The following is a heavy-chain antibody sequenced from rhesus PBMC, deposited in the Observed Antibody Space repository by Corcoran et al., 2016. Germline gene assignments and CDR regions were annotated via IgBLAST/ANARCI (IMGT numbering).Heavy chain of an antibody. J-gene: IGHJ4*01. D-gene: IGHD1-1*01. V-gene: IGHV3S42*01. CDR1: GFTFSSYW. Sequence: EVQLVESGGGLAKPGGSLRLSCVASGFTFSSYWMNLVRQNPGKELELISAINTGGGTTYDAESVQGRFNISRDNSQNTLSLQMNSLRPEDTAVYYCAAANGNWGQGVLVTVSS. CDR2: INTGGGTT. CDR3: AAANGN.